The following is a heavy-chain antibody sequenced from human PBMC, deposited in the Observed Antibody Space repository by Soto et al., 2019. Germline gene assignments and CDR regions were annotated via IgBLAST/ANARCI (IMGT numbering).Heavy chain of an antibody. CDR3: AKARGVQQVKYYFDY. CDR1: GFTFSSYA. J-gene: IGHJ4*02. V-gene: IGHV3-23*01. Sequence: PGGSLRLSCAASGFTFSSYAMSWVRQAPGKGLEWVSVISDSGGSTYYADSVKGRFTISRDNSKNTLSLQMNSLRAEDTAVYYCAKARGVQQVKYYFDYWGQGTLVTVSS. D-gene: IGHD6-13*01. CDR2: ISDSGGST.